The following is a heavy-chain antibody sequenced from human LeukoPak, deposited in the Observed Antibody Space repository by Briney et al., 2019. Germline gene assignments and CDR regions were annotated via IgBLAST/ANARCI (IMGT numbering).Heavy chain of an antibody. CDR1: GFTFSNAW. CDR2: IKSKTDGGTT. Sequence: GGSLRLSCAASGFTFSNAWMSWVRQAPGKGLEWVGRIKSKTDGGTTDYAAPVKGRFPISRDDSKNTLYLQMNSLKTEDTAVYYCTTDKGKFCSSTSCYGLTQPRYYFDYWGQGTLVTVSS. CDR3: TTDKGKFCSSTSCYGLTQPRYYFDY. V-gene: IGHV3-15*01. J-gene: IGHJ4*02. D-gene: IGHD2-2*01.